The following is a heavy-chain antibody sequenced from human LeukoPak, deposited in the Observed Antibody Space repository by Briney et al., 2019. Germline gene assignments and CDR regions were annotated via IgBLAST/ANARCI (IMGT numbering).Heavy chain of an antibody. V-gene: IGHV4-30-4*08. D-gene: IGHD3-3*01. CDR2: IYYSGST. Sequence: SETLSLTCTVSGGSISSGDCYWSWIRQPPGKGLEWIGYIYYSGSTYYNPSLKSRVTISVGTSKNQFSLKLSSVTAADTAVYYCARSSYYDFWSGYQYFQHWGQGTLVTVSS. CDR3: ARSSYYDFWSGYQYFQH. J-gene: IGHJ1*01. CDR1: GGSISSGDCY.